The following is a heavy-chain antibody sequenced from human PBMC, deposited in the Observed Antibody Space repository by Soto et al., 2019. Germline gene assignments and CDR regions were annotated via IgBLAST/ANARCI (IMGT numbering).Heavy chain of an antibody. CDR1: GFTFSYAW. Sequence: GGSLILSCAASGFTFSYAWINWVRQDPGKGLEWVGRIKSKIDGGTTDFAAPVKGRFAISRDDSRDMVYMEMYSLKTDDTAVYYCTTDSLFTGQLVRMDNWGHGTLVTVSS. V-gene: IGHV3-15*07. CDR2: IKSKIDGGTT. D-gene: IGHD3-9*01. CDR3: TTDSLFTGQLVRMDN. J-gene: IGHJ4*01.